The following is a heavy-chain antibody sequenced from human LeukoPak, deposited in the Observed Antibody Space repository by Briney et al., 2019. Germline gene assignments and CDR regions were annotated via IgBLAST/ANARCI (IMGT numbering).Heavy chain of an antibody. V-gene: IGHV1-2*02. Sequence: ASVKVSCKASGYTFTGYYIHWVRQAPGQGLEWMGWINPNSGGTNYAQKFQGRVTMTRDTSISTAYMELSRLRSDDTAVYYCARALRGGRTGYFDPWGQGTLVTVSS. J-gene: IGHJ5*02. CDR2: INPNSGGT. CDR1: GYTFTGYY. CDR3: ARALRGGRTGYFDP. D-gene: IGHD3/OR15-3a*01.